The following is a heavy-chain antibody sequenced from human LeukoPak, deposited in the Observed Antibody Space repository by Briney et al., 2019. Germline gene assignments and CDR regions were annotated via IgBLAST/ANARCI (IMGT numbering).Heavy chain of an antibody. CDR1: GFTFSSYA. CDR2: ISGSGGST. CDR3: AKAGGELLIGKIDY. D-gene: IGHD1-26*01. J-gene: IGHJ4*02. Sequence: GGSLRLSCAASGFTFSSYAMSWVRQAPGKGLEWVSAISGSGGSTYYADSVKGRFTISRDNSKDTLYLQMNSLRAEDTAVYYCAKAGGELLIGKIDYWGQGTLVTVSS. V-gene: IGHV3-23*01.